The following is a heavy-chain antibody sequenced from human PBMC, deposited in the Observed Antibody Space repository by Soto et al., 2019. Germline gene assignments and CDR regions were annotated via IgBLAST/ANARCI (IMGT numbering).Heavy chain of an antibody. CDR3: ATTTGY. V-gene: IGHV4-39*01. CDR2: MYYSGST. D-gene: IGHD1-1*01. CDR1: GDSITSSNYY. Sequence: QLQLQESGPGLVKPSETLSLTCIVSGDSITSSNYYWVWVRQPPGKGLEWIGSMYYSGSTYYNASLKSRVTISVDTSKSQFFLKLSSVTAADTAVSYCATTTGYWGQGTLVTVSS. J-gene: IGHJ4*02.